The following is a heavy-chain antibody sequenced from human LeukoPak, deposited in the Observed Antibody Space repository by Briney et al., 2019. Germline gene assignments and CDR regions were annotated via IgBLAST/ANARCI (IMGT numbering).Heavy chain of an antibody. CDR2: IKQDGSEK. CDR1: GFTFSSYW. D-gene: IGHD3-22*01. V-gene: IGHV3-7*01. J-gene: IGHJ4*02. CDR3: ARRQITTIVVVITYIDY. Sequence: GGSLRLSCAASGFTFSSYWMSWVRQAPGKGLEWVANIKQDGSEKYYVDSVKGRFTISRDNAKNSLYLQMNSLRAEDTAVYYCARRQITTIVVVITYIDYWGQGTLVTVSS.